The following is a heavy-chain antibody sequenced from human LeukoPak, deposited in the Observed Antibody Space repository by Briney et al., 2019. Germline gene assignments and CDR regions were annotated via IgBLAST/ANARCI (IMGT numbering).Heavy chain of an antibody. J-gene: IGHJ5*02. CDR2: IYDSGRT. CDR3: VRLYDSSGYTNWLDR. V-gene: IGHV4-31*03. D-gene: IGHD3-22*01. Sequence: PSETLSLTCTLSGGSISSGGYYWRWIRQHPGKGLEWIGYIYDSGRTYYNPSLKSRFTISVDTSKNQFSLKLSSVTAADTAVYYCVRLYDSSGYTNWLDRWGQGTLVTVSS. CDR1: GGSISSGGYY.